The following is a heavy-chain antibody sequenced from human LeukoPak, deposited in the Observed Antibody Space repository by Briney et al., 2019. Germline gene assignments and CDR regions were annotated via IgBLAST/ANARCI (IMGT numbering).Heavy chain of an antibody. CDR1: GGSISSYY. CDR2: IYYSGST. J-gene: IGHJ6*03. Sequence: PSETLSLTCTVSGGSISSYYWSWIRQPPGKGLEWIGYIYYSGSTHYNPSLKSRVTISVDTSKNQFSLKLSSVAAADTAVYYCARAITIFVVVNYYYMYVWAKGTTVTVSS. V-gene: IGHV4-59*01. CDR3: ARAITIFVVVNYYYMYV. D-gene: IGHD3-3*01.